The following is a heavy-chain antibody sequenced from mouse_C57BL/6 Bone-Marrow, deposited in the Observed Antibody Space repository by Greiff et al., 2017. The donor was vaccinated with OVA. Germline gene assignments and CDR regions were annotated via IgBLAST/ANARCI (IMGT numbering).Heavy chain of an antibody. V-gene: IGHV2-2*01. CDR3: ARNLVITTVVDAMDY. CDR1: GFSLTSYG. D-gene: IGHD1-1*01. Sequence: VQLQQSGPGLVQPSQSLSITCTVSGFSLTSYGVHWVRQSPGKGLEWLGVIWSGGSTDYYAAFLTRLSISNDNSKSQVFFKMNSLQADDTAIYYCARNLVITTVVDAMDYGGQGTSVTVSS. CDR2: IWSGGST. J-gene: IGHJ4*01.